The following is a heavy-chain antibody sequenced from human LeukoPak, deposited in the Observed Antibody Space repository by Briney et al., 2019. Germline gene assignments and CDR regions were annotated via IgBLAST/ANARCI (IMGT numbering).Heavy chain of an antibody. D-gene: IGHD4-17*01. V-gene: IGHV4-39*01. J-gene: IGHJ5*02. CDR3: ARLSHGDYVCT. CDR2: IYYSGGT. CDR1: GGSISSSSYY. Sequence: PSETLSLTCTVSGGSISSSSYYWGWIRQPPGKGLEWIGSIYYSGGTYYNPSLKSRVTISVDTSKNQFSLKPSSVTAADTAVYYCARLSHGDYVCTWGQGTLVTVSS.